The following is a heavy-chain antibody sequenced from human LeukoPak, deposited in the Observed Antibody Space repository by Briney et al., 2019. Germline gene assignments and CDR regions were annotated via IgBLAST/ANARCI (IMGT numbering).Heavy chain of an antibody. CDR1: GYIFTSYT. Sequence: ASVKVSCKASGYIFTSYTMHWVRQAPGQRLEWMGWINAGNGNTKYSQELQGRVTITRDTFASTAYMELSSLRSEDMAVYYCARESSGWSRGAFDIWGQGTMVTVSS. D-gene: IGHD6-19*01. J-gene: IGHJ3*02. CDR2: INAGNGNT. V-gene: IGHV1-3*03. CDR3: ARESSGWSRGAFDI.